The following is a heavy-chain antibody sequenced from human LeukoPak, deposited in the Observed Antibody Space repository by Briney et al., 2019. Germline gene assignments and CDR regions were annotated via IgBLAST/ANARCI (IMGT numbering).Heavy chain of an antibody. Sequence: GGSLRLYCAASGFTFSSYGMHWVRQAPGKGLEWVAVISYDGSNKYYADSVKGRFTISRDNSKNTLYLQMNSLRAEDTAVYYCAKVGIAAAGTDYWGQGTLVTVSS. V-gene: IGHV3-30*18. D-gene: IGHD6-13*01. CDR1: GFTFSSYG. CDR3: AKVGIAAAGTDY. J-gene: IGHJ4*02. CDR2: ISYDGSNK.